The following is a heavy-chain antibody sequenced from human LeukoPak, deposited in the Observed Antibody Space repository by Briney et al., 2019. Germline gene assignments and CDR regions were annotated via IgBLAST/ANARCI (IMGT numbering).Heavy chain of an antibody. CDR3: ASFTETGSQGD. CDR1: GYSFTSYW. V-gene: IGHV5-51*01. J-gene: IGHJ4*02. CDR2: VYPDDSDT. Sequence: LGESLKISCKASGYSFTSYWIGWVRQMPGKGLEWMGIVYPDDSDTRYSPSFQGQVTISADKSINTAYLQWSSLEASDTAMYYCASFTETGSQGDWGQGTLVTVSS. D-gene: IGHD1-14*01.